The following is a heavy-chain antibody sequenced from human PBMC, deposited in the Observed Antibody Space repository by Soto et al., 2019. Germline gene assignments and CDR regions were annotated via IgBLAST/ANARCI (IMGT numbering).Heavy chain of an antibody. J-gene: IGHJ3*02. V-gene: IGHV4-30-2*01. D-gene: IGHD3-22*01. Sequence: PSVTLSLTCAVVGGSSGGGGDSWSWIRQPPGKGLEWIGYIYYSGSTYYNPSLKSRVTISVDRSKNQFSLNLSSVTAADTAVYYCARGDNSGYWRNAFDIWGQGTMVTVSS. CDR3: ARGDNSGYWRNAFDI. CDR1: GGSSGGGGDS. CDR2: IYYSGST.